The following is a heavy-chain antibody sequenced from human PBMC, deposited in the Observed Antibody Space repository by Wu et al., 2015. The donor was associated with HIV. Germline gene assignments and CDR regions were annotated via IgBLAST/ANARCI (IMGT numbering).Heavy chain of an antibody. CDR2: INPNSGGT. D-gene: IGHD4-11*01. Sequence: VQLVQSGAEVKKPGASVKVSCKASGYTFTGYYMHWVRQAPGQGLEWMGWINPNSGGTNYAQKFQGRITMTRDTSISTAYMELSGLRSDDTAVYYCARDQRTVTKYYYYYMDVWGKGTTVTVSS. J-gene: IGHJ6*03. CDR3: ARDQRTVTKYYYYYMDV. V-gene: IGHV1-2*02. CDR1: GYTFTGYY.